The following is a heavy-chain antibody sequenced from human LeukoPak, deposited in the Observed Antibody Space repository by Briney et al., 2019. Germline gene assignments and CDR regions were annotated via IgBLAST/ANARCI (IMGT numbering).Heavy chain of an antibody. CDR2: MNSDGSST. CDR3: VRDLVYGTGDQRFDY. Sequence: GGSLRLSCTASGFIFSSYWMHWVRQPPGKGLEWVSRMNSDGSSTNYADPVKGRLTISRDNAKNTLYLQMNGLRVEDTAVYYCVRDLVYGTGDQRFDYWGQGTLVTVSS. J-gene: IGHJ4*02. CDR1: GFIFSSYW. D-gene: IGHD7-27*01. V-gene: IGHV3-74*01.